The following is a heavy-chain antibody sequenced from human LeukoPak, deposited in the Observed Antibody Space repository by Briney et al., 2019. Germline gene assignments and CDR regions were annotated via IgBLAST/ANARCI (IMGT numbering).Heavy chain of an antibody. Sequence: PSGTLSLTCTVSGGSISSNIYFWGWIRQPPGKGLEWIGSVYYRGNAYYNPSLKSRVTISVDTSKSQFSLKLTSGTAADTAVYYWVTQVRRKRGIITLYYLDNGGQEPRVPVSS. V-gene: IGHV4-39*01. D-gene: IGHD3-10*01. J-gene: IGHJ4*02. CDR3: VTQVRRKRGIITLYYLDN. CDR1: GGSISSNIYF. CDR2: VYYRGNA.